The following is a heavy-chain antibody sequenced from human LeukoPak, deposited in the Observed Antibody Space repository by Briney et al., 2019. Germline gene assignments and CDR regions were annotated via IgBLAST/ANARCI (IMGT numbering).Heavy chain of an antibody. J-gene: IGHJ4*02. D-gene: IGHD2-21*02. CDR2: IYYTGST. Sequence: KPSETLSLTCTVSGGSISSYYWSWIRQPPGKGLEWIGYIYYTGSTNYNPSLKSRVTISVDTSKNRFSLKLSSVTAADTAVYYCARLGNCGGDCYSFDYWGQGTLVTVSS. CDR1: GGSISSYY. V-gene: IGHV4-59*08. CDR3: ARLGNCGGDCYSFDY.